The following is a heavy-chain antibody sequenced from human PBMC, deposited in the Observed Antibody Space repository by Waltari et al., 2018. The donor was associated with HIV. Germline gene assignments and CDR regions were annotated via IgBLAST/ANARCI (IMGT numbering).Heavy chain of an antibody. J-gene: IGHJ6*02. CDR3: ARSAEKQQFSIIHYYYYYPMDV. CDR2: MYSEGVT. D-gene: IGHD6-13*01. CDR1: GFTVLQNY. V-gene: IGHV3-66*01. Sequence: QRVEQGGGRVRPGGSQRLCPAASGFTVLQNYMTWVRKSQGRGLEWVLIMYSEGVTRYADFVKGRFTISRDESNNTVFLEMKRLRAEDTAVYYCARSAEKQQFSIIHYYYYYPMDVWGQGTTVTVSS.